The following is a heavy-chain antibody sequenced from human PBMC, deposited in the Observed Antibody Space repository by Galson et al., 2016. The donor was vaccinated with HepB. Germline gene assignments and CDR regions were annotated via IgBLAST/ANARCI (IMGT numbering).Heavy chain of an antibody. CDR3: ASDGGFGIHFDS. Sequence: SLRLSCAASGFIFSTHNMNWVRQAPGKGLEWVSNIESTGSPIYYADSVKGRFIISRDNAKNSLDLQMNSLRDEDTAVYYCASDGGFGIHFDSWGQGTLVTVSS. J-gene: IGHJ4*02. CDR1: GFIFSTHN. V-gene: IGHV3-48*02. CDR2: IESTGSPI. D-gene: IGHD2-15*01.